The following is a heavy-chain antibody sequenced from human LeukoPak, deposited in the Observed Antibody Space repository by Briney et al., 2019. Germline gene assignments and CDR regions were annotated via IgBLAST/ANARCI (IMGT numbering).Heavy chain of an antibody. D-gene: IGHD6-13*01. CDR1: GGSISSYY. CDR2: IFTSESP. Sequence: SETLSLTRTVSGGSISSYYWSWIRQPAGKGLEWIGRIFTSESPNYNPSLKSRVTMPVDTSKNQFSLKLSSVNAADTAVYYCARVSSSWYQDWYFDLWGRGTLVTVSS. J-gene: IGHJ2*01. V-gene: IGHV4-4*07. CDR3: ARVSSSWYQDWYFDL.